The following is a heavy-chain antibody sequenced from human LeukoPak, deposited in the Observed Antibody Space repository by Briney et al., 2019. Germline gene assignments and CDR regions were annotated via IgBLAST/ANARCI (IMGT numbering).Heavy chain of an antibody. J-gene: IGHJ4*02. CDR1: GGSISSSSYY. Sequence: SETLSLTCTVSGGSISSSSYYWGWIRQPPGKGLEWIGSIYYSGSTYYNPSLKSRVTISVDTSKNQFSLKLSSVTAADTAVYYSARREQWLGSPIDYWGQGTLVTVSS. CDR3: ARREQWLGSPIDY. V-gene: IGHV4-39*07. CDR2: IYYSGST. D-gene: IGHD6-19*01.